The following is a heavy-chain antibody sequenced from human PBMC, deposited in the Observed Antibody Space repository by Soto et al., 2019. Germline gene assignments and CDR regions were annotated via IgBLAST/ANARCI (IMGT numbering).Heavy chain of an antibody. CDR1: GGSISSGDYY. D-gene: IGHD2-2*01. J-gene: IGHJ4*02. CDR3: ARERLLWAAFGY. V-gene: IGHV4-30-4*01. CDR2: IYYSGST. Sequence: PSETLSLTCTVSGGSISSGDYYWSWIRQPPGKGLEWIGYIYYSGSTYYNPSLKSRVTISVDTSKNQFSLKLSSVTAADTAVYYCARERLLWAAFGYWGQGTLVTVSS.